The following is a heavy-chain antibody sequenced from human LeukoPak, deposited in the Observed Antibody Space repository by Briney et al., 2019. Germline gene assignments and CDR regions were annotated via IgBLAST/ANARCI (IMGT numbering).Heavy chain of an antibody. D-gene: IGHD3-9*01. CDR3: ARVRGKYYDILTGYYNGYYYYGMDV. J-gene: IGHJ6*04. V-gene: IGHV1-69*06. CDR2: VIPIFGTA. Sequence: SVKVSCKASGGTFSSYAISWVRQAPGQGLEWMGGVIPIFGTANYAQKFQGRVTITADKSTSTAYMELSSLRSEDTAVYYCARVRGKYYDILTGYYNGYYYYGMDVWGKRTTVTVSS. CDR1: GGTFSSYA.